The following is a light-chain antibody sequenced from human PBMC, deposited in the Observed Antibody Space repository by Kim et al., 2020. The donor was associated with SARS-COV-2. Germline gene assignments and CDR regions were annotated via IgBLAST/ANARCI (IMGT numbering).Light chain of an antibody. Sequence: GQSITISCTGTSSDVGSYNLVSWYQKHPGKAPKLMIYEVSKRPSGVSNRFSGSKSGNTASLTISGLQAEDEADYYCCSYAGSSTLVFGGGTQLTVL. V-gene: IGLV2-23*02. J-gene: IGLJ2*01. CDR1: SSDVGSYNL. CDR3: CSYAGSSTLV. CDR2: EVS.